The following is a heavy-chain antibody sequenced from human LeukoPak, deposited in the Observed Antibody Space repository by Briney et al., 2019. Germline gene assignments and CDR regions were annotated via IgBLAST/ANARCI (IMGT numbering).Heavy chain of an antibody. CDR1: GFTFSYTW. CDR3: AKWSTEGIYTFFDY. CDR2: ISGSGGST. J-gene: IGHJ4*02. Sequence: GGSLRLSCAASGFTFSYTWMTWVRQAPGKGLEWVSGISGSGGSTYYADSVKGRFTISRDNSKNTLCLQMNSLRAEDTAVYYCAKWSTEGIYTFFDYWGQGTLVTVSS. V-gene: IGHV3-23*01. D-gene: IGHD3-16*01.